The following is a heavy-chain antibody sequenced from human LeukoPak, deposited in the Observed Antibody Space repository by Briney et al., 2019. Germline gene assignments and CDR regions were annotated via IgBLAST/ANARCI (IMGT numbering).Heavy chain of an antibody. V-gene: IGHV3-11*04. Sequence: GGSLRLSCAASGFTLSDYSMTCVRQAPGQGLEWISFLTSGGVSAFYADSVRGRFTVSRDDARNSLSLYMNTLRADDTAVYYCASSLNTVMVSPYYLEYWGPGTLVTVSS. D-gene: IGHD5-18*01. J-gene: IGHJ4*02. CDR2: LTSGGVSA. CDR1: GFTLSDYS. CDR3: ASSLNTVMVSPYYLEY.